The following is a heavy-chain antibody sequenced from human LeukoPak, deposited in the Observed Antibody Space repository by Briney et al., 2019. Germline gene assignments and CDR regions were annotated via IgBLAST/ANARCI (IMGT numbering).Heavy chain of an antibody. CDR2: IIPVFGTA. J-gene: IGHJ4*02. CDR1: GGTFSSYA. CDR3: ARGPYYYDSSGYYDY. V-gene: IGHV1-69*05. Sequence: SVKVSCKASGGTFSSYAISWVRQAPGQGLEWMGGIIPVFGTANYAQKFQGRVTITTDESTSTAYMELSSLRSEDTAVYYCARGPYYYDSSGYYDYWGQGTLVTVSS. D-gene: IGHD3-22*01.